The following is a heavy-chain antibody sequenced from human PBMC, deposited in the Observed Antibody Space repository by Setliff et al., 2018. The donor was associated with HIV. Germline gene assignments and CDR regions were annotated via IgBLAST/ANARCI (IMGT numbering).Heavy chain of an antibody. CDR2: INHSGST. V-gene: IGHV4-34*01. J-gene: IGHJ6*02. D-gene: IGHD3-22*01. Sequence: SETLSLTCAVYGGSFSGYYWSWIRQPPGKGLEWIGEINHSGSTNYKPPLKSRVTISVDTSKKQFSLKVSSVIAADTAVYFCARGFRDNSGYYYYGMDVWGPGTTVTVSS. CDR3: ARGFRDNSGYYYYGMDV. CDR1: GGSFSGYY.